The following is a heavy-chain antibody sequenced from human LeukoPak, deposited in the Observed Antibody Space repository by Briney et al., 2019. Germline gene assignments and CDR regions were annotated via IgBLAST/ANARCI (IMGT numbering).Heavy chain of an antibody. D-gene: IGHD6-13*01. CDR2: IWYDGSNK. CDR3: ARGAGYSSSSFDY. Sequence: GDSLRLSCAASGFTFSSYGMHWVRQAPGKGLEWVAVIWYDGSNKYYADSVKGRFTISRDNSKNTLYLQMNSLRAEDTAVYYCARGAGYSSSSFDYWGQGTLVTVSS. CDR1: GFTFSSYG. J-gene: IGHJ4*02. V-gene: IGHV3-33*01.